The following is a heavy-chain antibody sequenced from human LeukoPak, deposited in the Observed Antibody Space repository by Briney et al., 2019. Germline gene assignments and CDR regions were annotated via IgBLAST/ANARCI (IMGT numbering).Heavy chain of an antibody. D-gene: IGHD4-23*01. V-gene: IGHV4-4*07. Sequence: PSETLSLTCTVSGGSMSTYYWSWIRQPAGRGLEWIGRIYTTGSTSYNPSLKSRVTMSVDTAKNQFSLNLTSVTAADTAVYYCARDRTYGGNSGFDYWGQGTPVTVSS. CDR3: ARDRTYGGNSGFDY. CDR2: IYTTGST. J-gene: IGHJ4*02. CDR1: GGSMSTYY.